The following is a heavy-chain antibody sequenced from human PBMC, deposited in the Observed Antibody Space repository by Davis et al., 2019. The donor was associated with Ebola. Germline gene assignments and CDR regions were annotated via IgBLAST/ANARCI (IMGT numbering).Heavy chain of an antibody. D-gene: IGHD6-13*01. CDR1: GFIFSRYG. J-gene: IGHJ4*02. Sequence: GESLKISCAASGFIFSRYGMSWVRQAPGKGLEWVGRIRAISDGGTTDYAVSVKGRFTIFRDDSRNTAYLQLNGLKVEDTGVYYCTTKGGSSWPPYWGQGTLVTVSS. CDR3: TTKGGSSWPPY. V-gene: IGHV3-15*01. CDR2: IRAISDGGTT.